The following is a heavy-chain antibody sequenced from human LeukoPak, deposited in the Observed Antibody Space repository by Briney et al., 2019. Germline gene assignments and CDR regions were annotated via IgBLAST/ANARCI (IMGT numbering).Heavy chain of an antibody. CDR2: IKQDGSEN. D-gene: IGHD2-2*01. CDR3: ARERYCTSATCYVGVPFDS. Sequence: PGGSLRLSCAASGFTFNTYYMTWVRQAPGKGLEWVAGIKQDGSENYYVDSVKGRFTISRDNSRNSLYLQMNSLRAEDTAVYFCARERYCTSATCYVGVPFDSWGQGTLVTVSS. CDR1: GFTFNTYY. V-gene: IGHV3-7*01. J-gene: IGHJ4*02.